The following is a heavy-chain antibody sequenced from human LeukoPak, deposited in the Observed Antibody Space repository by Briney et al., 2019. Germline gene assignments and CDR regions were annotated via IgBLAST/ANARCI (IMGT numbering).Heavy chain of an antibody. CDR3: ARDPPAVTANTYG. D-gene: IGHD5-18*01. CDR2: IYSGGTT. V-gene: IGHV3-66*01. Sequence: PGGSLRLSCAASGFTVSNNYMNWVRQAPGKGLEWGSLIYSGGTTYYADSVKGRVTISRDGSKNTLYLQMNSLRVEDTAVYYCARDPPAVTANTYGWGQGTLVTVSS. CDR1: GFTVSNNY. J-gene: IGHJ4*02.